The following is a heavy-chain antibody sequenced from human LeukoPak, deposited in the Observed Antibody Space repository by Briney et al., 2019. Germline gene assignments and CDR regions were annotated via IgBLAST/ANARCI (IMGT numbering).Heavy chain of an antibody. J-gene: IGHJ4*02. CDR1: GFTFSSYA. CDR3: AKCSRGYYDSSGYRRYYFDY. V-gene: IGHV3-23*01. CDR2: ISGSGGST. Sequence: GGSLRLSCAASGFTFSSYAMSWVRQAPGKGLEWVSAISGSGGSTYYADSVKGRFTISRDNSKNTLHLQMNSLRAEDTAVYYCAKCSRGYYDSSGYRRYYFDYWGQGTLVTVSS. D-gene: IGHD3-22*01.